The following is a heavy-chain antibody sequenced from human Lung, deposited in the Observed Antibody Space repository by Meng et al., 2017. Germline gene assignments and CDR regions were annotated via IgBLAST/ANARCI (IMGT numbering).Heavy chain of an antibody. CDR3: ARGPTTMAHDFDY. CDR2: INHSGST. D-gene: IGHD4-11*01. Sequence: QWQLQQWGARSLKPSENRSLTCVVSGGSFSDYYGSWIRQPPGKGLEWIGEINHSGSTNYNPSLESRATISVDTSQNNLSLKLSSVTAADSAVYYCARGPTTMAHDFDYWGQGTLVTVSS. V-gene: IGHV4-34*01. CDR1: GGSFSDYY. J-gene: IGHJ4*02.